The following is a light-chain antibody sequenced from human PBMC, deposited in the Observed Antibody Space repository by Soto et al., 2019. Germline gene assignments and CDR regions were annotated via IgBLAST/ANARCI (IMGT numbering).Light chain of an antibody. CDR1: QSIDSW. V-gene: IGKV1-5*03. Sequence: DIQMTQSPSTLSASVGDRVTITCRASQSIDSWLAWYQQKPGKAPNLLISKASSLETGVPSRFSGSGSGTAFTLTISSLQPDDFATYYCQQYNSYSWTFGQGNKVEIK. CDR3: QQYNSYSWT. J-gene: IGKJ1*01. CDR2: KAS.